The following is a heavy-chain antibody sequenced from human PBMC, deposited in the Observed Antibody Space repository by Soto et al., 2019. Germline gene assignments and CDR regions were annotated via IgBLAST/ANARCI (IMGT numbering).Heavy chain of an antibody. J-gene: IGHJ3*02. D-gene: IGHD3-9*01. CDR2: IYYSGST. V-gene: IGHV4-59*08. CDR3: ARQPLSDYDILTGYDAFDI. CDR1: GGSISSYY. Sequence: SETLSLTCTVSGGSISSYYWSWIRQPPGKGLEWIGYIYYSGSTNYNPSLKSRVTISVDTSKTQFSLKRSSVTAADTAVYYCARQPLSDYDILTGYDAFDIWGQGTMVTVSS.